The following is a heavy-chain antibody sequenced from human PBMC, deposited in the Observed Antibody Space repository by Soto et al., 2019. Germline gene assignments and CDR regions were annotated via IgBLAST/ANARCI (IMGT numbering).Heavy chain of an antibody. CDR3: ARGRKLLRYCSSTSCYSDDYYGRDV. CDR2: INPSGGST. V-gene: IGHV1-46*01. Sequence: GASVKVSCKASGYTFTSYYMHWVRQAPGQGLEWMGIINPSGGSTSYAKKFQGGVTMTRDTSTSTVYMELSSLRSEDTAVYYCARGRKLLRYCSSTSCYSDDYYGRDVWGQGTTVTVSS. D-gene: IGHD2-2*01. J-gene: IGHJ6*02. CDR1: GYTFTSYY.